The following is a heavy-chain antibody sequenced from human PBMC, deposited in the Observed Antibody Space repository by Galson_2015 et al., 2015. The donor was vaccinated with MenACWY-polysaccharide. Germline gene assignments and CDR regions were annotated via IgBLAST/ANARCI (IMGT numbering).Heavy chain of an antibody. V-gene: IGHV5-51*01. D-gene: IGHD6-19*01. CDR2: MWPDESDI. CDR1: GYNFKTHW. CDR3: ARRESSGLNGMDV. J-gene: IGHJ6*02. Sequence: QSGAEVKKPGDSLKISCKGSGYNFKTHWIAWLRQMPGKGLEWMAIMWPDESDIRYRPSLQGQFTISADKSISTAYLQWSSLKASDTAMYYCARRESSGLNGMDVWGQGTTVTVSS.